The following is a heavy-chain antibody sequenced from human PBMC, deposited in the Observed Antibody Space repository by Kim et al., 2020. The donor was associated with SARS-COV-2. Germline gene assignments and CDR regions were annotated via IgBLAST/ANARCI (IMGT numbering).Heavy chain of an antibody. Sequence: GGSLRLSCAASGFSFNNYGMHWVRQAPGKGLEWVAFISYEGSKKQYLDPLKGRFTVSRDYSKNTLYLQMNSLTAEDTAVYYCAKQGYIFELNTYYRMDLWGQGTTVTVSS. CDR1: GFSFNNYG. CDR3: AKQGYIFELNTYYRMDL. V-gene: IGHV3-30*18. J-gene: IGHJ6*02. D-gene: IGHD5-12*01. CDR2: ISYEGSKK.